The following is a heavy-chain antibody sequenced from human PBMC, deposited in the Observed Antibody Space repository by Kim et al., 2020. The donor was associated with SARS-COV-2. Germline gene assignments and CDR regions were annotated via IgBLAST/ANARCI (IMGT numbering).Heavy chain of an antibody. CDR1: GFTFSSYG. D-gene: IGHD6-6*01. J-gene: IGHJ4*02. CDR3: AKDQLRIAARRDFDY. Sequence: GGSLRLSCAASGFTFSSYGMHWVRQAPGKGLEWVAVISYDGSNKYYADSVKGRFTISRDNSKNTLYLQMNSLRAEDTAVYYCAKDQLRIAARRDFDYWGQGTLVTVSS. V-gene: IGHV3-30*18. CDR2: ISYDGSNK.